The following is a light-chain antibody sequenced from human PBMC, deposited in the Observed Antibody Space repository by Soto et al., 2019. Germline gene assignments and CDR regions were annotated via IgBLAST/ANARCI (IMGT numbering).Light chain of an antibody. CDR3: CSYAGDNAYV. Sequence: QSALTQPASVSGSPGQSITISCTGTSSDVGSYNLVSWYQQHPGKAPKLIIYEGSKRPSGVSNRFSGSKSGNTASLTISGLQAEDEADYYCCSYAGDNAYVFGTGTKLTVL. V-gene: IGLV2-23*01. CDR1: SSDVGSYNL. CDR2: EGS. J-gene: IGLJ1*01.